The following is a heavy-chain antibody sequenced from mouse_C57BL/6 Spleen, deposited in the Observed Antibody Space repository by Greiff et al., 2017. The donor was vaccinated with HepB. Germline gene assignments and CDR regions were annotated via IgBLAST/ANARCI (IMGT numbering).Heavy chain of an antibody. J-gene: IGHJ4*01. CDR2: INPNYGTT. Sequence: EVQLQESGPELVKPGASVKISCKASGYSFTDYNMNWVKQSNGKSLEWIGVINPNYGTTSYNQKFKGKATLTVDQSSSTAYMQLNSLTSEDSAVYYCAPNLLLRGGRAMDYWGQGTSVTVSS. D-gene: IGHD1-1*01. CDR3: APNLLLRGGRAMDY. CDR1: GYSFTDYN. V-gene: IGHV1-39*01.